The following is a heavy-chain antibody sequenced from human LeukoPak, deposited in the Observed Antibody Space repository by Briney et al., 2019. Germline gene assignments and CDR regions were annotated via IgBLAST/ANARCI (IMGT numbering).Heavy chain of an antibody. J-gene: IGHJ4*02. Sequence: SQTLSLTCTVSGGSISSSSYYWSWIRQPAGKGLEWIGRIYSSGSTDYNPSLKSRVAISVDTSENQFSLNLSSVTAADTAIYYCARVKSGWYYFDYWGQGTLVTVSS. D-gene: IGHD6-19*01. CDR1: GGSISSSSYY. CDR3: ARVKSGWYYFDY. V-gene: IGHV4-61*02. CDR2: IYSSGST.